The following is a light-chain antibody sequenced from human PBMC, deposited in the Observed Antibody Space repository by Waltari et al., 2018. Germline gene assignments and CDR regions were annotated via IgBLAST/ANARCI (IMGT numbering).Light chain of an antibody. Sequence: QSALTQPASVSGSPGQSITVSCTGTSSDVGISGLVSWYPQHPCKAPTLMIYGVHKRPSGVSNRFSGAKSGNTASLTISGLQAEDEADYYCCSYAGSSTFTFGGGTKLTVL. V-gene: IGLV2-23*02. CDR1: SSDVGISGL. CDR2: GVH. CDR3: CSYAGSSTFT. J-gene: IGLJ2*01.